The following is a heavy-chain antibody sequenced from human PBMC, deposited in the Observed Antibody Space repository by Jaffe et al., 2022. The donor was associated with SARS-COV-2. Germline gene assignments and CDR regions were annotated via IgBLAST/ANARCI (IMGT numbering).Heavy chain of an antibody. Sequence: EVQLVESGGGLVKPGGSLRLSCAASGFTFSNAWMSWVRQAPGKGLEWVGRIKSKTDGGTTDYAAPVKGRFTISRDDSKNTLYLQMNSLKTEDTAVYYCTTEGVLYYYGMDVWGQGTTVTVSS. J-gene: IGHJ6*02. D-gene: IGHD2-8*01. V-gene: IGHV3-15*01. CDR3: TTEGVLYYYGMDV. CDR1: GFTFSNAW. CDR2: IKSKTDGGTT.